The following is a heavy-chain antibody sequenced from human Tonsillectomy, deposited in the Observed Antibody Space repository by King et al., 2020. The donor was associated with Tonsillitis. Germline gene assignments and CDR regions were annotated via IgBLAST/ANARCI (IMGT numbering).Heavy chain of an antibody. CDR3: VRDQPVGSKRFDY. J-gene: IGHJ4*02. CDR2: IHTSGST. D-gene: IGHD3-10*01. CDR1: GASMSSYY. Sequence: QVQLQESGPGLVKPSETLSLTCTVSGASMSSYYWSWIRQAAEKGLEWIGRIHTSGSTNYNPSLASRVTMSVDTSKNQFSLKLTSMTAADTAVYYCVRDQPVGSKRFDYWGQGILVTVSS. V-gene: IGHV4-4*07.